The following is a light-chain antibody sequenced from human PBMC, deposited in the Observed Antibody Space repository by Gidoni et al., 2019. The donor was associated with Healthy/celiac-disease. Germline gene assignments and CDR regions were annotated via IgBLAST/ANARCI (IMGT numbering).Light chain of an antibody. V-gene: IGLV1-47*01. CDR3: AALDDSLSGVV. CDR1: RSDIGSNY. CDR2: RNN. J-gene: IGLJ2*01. Sequence: QSVLTQPPSASGTPGQRVTISCSGSRSDIGSNYVYWYQQLPGTAPKLLIYRNNQRPSGVPDRFSGSKSGTSASLAISGLRSEDEADYYCAALDDSLSGVVFGGGTKLTVL.